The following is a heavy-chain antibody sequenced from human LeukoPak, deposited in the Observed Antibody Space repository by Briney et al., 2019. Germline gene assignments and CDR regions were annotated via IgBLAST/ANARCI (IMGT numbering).Heavy chain of an antibody. CDR2: IYYSGST. J-gene: IGHJ4*02. V-gene: IGHV4-59*08. CDR3: ARQGGGEDY. CDR1: GGSISSYY. D-gene: IGHD2-21*01. Sequence: PSETLSLTCTVSGGSISSYYWSWIRQPPGKGLEWIGYIYYSGSTNYNPSLKSRVTISVDTSKNQYSLKLSSVTAADTAVFYCARQGGGEDYWGQGTLVTVSS.